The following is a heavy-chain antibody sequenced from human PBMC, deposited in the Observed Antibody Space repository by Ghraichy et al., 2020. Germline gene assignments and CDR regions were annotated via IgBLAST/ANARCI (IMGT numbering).Heavy chain of an antibody. CDR3: AKATAMAARHYYGMDV. CDR2: ISYDGSNK. D-gene: IGHD5-18*01. CDR1: GFTFSSYG. V-gene: IGHV3-30*18. J-gene: IGHJ6*02. Sequence: GGSLRLSCAASGFTFSSYGMHWVRQAPGKGLEWVAVISYDGSNKYYADSVKGRFTFSRDNSKNTLYLQMNSLRAEDTAVYYCAKATAMAARHYYGMDVWGQGTTVTVSS.